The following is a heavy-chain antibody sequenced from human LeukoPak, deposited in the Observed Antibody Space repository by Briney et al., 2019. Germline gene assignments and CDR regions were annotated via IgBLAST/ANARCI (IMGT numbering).Heavy chain of an antibody. CDR3: ARAPMLVHDYYYYYMDV. CDR2: MNPNSGNT. V-gene: IGHV1-8*03. J-gene: IGHJ6*03. Sequence: GASVKVSCKASGYTFTSYDINWVRQATGQGLEWMGWMNPNSGNTGYAQKFQGRVTITRNTSISTAYMELSSLRSEDTAVYYCARAPMLVHDYYYYYMDVWGKGTTVTVSS. D-gene: IGHD6-13*01. CDR1: GYTFTSYD.